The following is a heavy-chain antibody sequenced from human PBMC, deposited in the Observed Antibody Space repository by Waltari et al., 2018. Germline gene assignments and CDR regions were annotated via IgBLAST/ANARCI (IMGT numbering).Heavy chain of an antibody. Sequence: QVQLVQSGAEVKKPGASVKVSCKASGYTFTGYYMHWVRQAPGQGLEWRGWINPNSGGTNYAQKFQGRVTMTRDTSISTAYMELSRLRSDDTAVYYCARIVGYDSSGYLRDYWGQGTLVTVSS. D-gene: IGHD3-22*01. CDR1: GYTFTGYY. CDR3: ARIVGYDSSGYLRDY. CDR2: INPNSGGT. V-gene: IGHV1-2*02. J-gene: IGHJ4*02.